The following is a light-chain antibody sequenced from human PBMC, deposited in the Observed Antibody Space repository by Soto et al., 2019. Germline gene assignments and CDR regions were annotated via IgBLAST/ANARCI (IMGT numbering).Light chain of an antibody. CDR2: DES. V-gene: IGKV1-33*01. CDR1: QDINIY. CDR3: QQDGNFPLS. J-gene: IGKJ4*01. Sequence: DIQMTQSPSSLSAFVGDRVTITCQASQDINIYLNWYQQKPGKAPKLLIYDESNLATGAPSKFSGGRSVTDFTFTISGLQPEDIATYYCQQDGNFPLSFGGGTKVEIK.